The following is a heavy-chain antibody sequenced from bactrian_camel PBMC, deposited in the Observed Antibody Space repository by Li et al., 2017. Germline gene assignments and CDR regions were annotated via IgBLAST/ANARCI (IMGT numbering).Heavy chain of an antibody. V-gene: IGHV3S40*01. J-gene: IGHJ4*01. Sequence: DVQLVESGGGSVQAGGSLRLSCVVSGYTYSRYCMGWFRQAPGKEREREGIAAIYTGTLSTYYRDPVKGRFTISRDKAKNDTVYLQMTSLTPEDTAMYYCLADVGRTDGGYCYPPPYGYSGLGTQVTVSS. D-gene: IGHD2*01. CDR2: IYTGTLST. CDR1: GYTYSRYC.